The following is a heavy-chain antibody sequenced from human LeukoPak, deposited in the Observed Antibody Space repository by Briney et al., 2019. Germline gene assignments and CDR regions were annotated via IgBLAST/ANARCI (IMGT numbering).Heavy chain of an antibody. J-gene: IGHJ5*02. CDR3: AKDGNWASVS. CDR1: GFTFS. D-gene: IGHD7-27*01. V-gene: IGHV3-30*02. Sequence: GGSLRLCCVGSGFTFSVHWVRQVPGKGLEWPTFIRHDGTDQHYADSVRGRFTISRDNSKNTVYLQMNSLRPEDTALYYCAKDGNWASVSWGQGTLVTVSS. CDR2: IRHDGTDQ.